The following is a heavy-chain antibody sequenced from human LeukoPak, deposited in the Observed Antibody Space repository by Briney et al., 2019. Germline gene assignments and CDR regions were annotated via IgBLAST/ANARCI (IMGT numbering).Heavy chain of an antibody. Sequence: SETLSLTCTVSGDSISSGGYYWSWIRQHPGKGLEWLGYIYYSGSTYYNPSLKSRVAISVDTSKNQFSLKLSSVTAADTAVYYCARASDYDSSSYYYFDYWGQGTLVTVSS. V-gene: IGHV4-31*03. CDR1: GDSISSGGYY. D-gene: IGHD3-22*01. J-gene: IGHJ4*02. CDR2: IYYSGST. CDR3: ARASDYDSSSYYYFDY.